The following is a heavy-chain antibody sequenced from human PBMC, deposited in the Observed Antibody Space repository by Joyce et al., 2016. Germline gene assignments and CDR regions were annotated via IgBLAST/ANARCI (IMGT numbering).Heavy chain of an antibody. CDR3: AKTPFLSDYEYWYFDV. CDR1: GGSIGGSTYY. Sequence: QLQLQESGPGLVKPSETLSLTCTVSGGSIGGSTYYWDWIRQPPGRGLEWIGSVFHSGTIYYNPSLKSRVTISAETSKNQFSLKMTSVTAADTAIYYCAKTPFLSDYEYWYFDVWGRGTLVTVSS. CDR2: VFHSGTI. D-gene: IGHD3-16*01. J-gene: IGHJ2*01. V-gene: IGHV4-39*07.